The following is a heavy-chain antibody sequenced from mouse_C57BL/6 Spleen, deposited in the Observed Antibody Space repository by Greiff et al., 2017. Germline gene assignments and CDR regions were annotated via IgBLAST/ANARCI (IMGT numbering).Heavy chain of an antibody. CDR2: ISNGGGST. J-gene: IGHJ2*01. D-gene: IGHD3-2*02. V-gene: IGHV5-12*01. CDR1: GFTFSDYY. CDR3: ARGDSSGYPYYFDY. Sequence: EVQLVESGGGLVQPGGSLKLSCAASGFTFSDYYMYWVRQTPEKRLEWVAYISNGGGSTYYPDTVKGRFTISRDNAKNTLYLQMSRLKSEDTAMYYCARGDSSGYPYYFDYWGQGTTLTVSS.